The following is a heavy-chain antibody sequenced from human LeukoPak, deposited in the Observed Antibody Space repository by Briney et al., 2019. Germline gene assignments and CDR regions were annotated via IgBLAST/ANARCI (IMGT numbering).Heavy chain of an antibody. CDR1: GGSISSSSYY. J-gene: IGHJ4*02. D-gene: IGHD6-13*01. Sequence: PSETLSLTCTVPGGSISSSSYYWGWIRQPPGKGLEWIGSIYYSGSTYYNPSLRSRVTISEDTSKNQFSLKLSSVTAADTAVYYCASISTAAARFWGQGTLVTVSS. V-gene: IGHV4-39*07. CDR2: IYYSGST. CDR3: ASISTAAARF.